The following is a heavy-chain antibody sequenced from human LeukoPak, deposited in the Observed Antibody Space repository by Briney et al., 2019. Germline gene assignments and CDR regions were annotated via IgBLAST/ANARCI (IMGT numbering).Heavy chain of an antibody. J-gene: IGHJ5*02. D-gene: IGHD3-3*01. CDR1: GYTFTSYG. V-gene: IGHV1-18*01. Sequence: GASVTVSCKASGYTFTSYGIGWVRQAPGQGLEWMGWISPYNGNTKYPQKFQGRVIMTTDTATTTVYMELRSLTSDDTAMYYCAGQGGYAWSWFDPWGQGTLVTVSS. CDR3: AGQGGYAWSWFDP. CDR2: ISPYNGNT.